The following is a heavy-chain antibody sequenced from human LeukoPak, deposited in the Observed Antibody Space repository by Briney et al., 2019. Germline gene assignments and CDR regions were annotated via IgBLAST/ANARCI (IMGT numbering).Heavy chain of an antibody. J-gene: IGHJ6*02. Sequence: GASVKVSCKASGYTFTSYYMHWVRQAPGQGLEWMGIINPSGGSTSYAQKFQGRVTMTRDTSTSTVYMELSSLRSEDTAVYYCARAGRIAAAGMYYGMDVWGQGTTVTVSS. CDR1: GYTFTSYY. D-gene: IGHD6-13*01. CDR2: INPSGGST. CDR3: ARAGRIAAAGMYYGMDV. V-gene: IGHV1-46*01.